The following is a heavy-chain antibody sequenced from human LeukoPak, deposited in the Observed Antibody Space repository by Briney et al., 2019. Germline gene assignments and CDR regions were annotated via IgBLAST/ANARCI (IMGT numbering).Heavy chain of an antibody. CDR1: GFTLSSYG. V-gene: IGHV3-33*01. J-gene: IGHJ6*02. CDR2: IWYDGSNE. Sequence: GGSLRLSCAASGFTLSSYGMHWVRQAPGKGLEWVAVIWYDGSNEYYADSVKGRFTISRDNSKNTLYLQMNSLRAEDTAVYYCARDYSRFYYYYGMDVWGQGTTVTVSS. D-gene: IGHD5-18*01. CDR3: ARDYSRFYYYYGMDV.